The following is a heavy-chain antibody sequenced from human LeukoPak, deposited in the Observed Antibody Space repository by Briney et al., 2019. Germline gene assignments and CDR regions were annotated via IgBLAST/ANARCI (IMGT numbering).Heavy chain of an antibody. Sequence: SETLSLTCTVSGGSISSSSYYWGWIRQPPGKGLEWIGSIYYSGSTYYNPSLKSRVTISVDTSKSQFSLKLSSVTAADTAVYYCARETTVTPTAYYYYMDVWGKGTTVTVSS. CDR2: IYYSGST. V-gene: IGHV4-39*07. D-gene: IGHD4-17*01. CDR3: ARETTVTPTAYYYYMDV. J-gene: IGHJ6*03. CDR1: GGSISSSSYY.